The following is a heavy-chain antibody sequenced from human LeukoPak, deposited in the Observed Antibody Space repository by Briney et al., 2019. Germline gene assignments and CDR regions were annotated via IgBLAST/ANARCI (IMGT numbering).Heavy chain of an antibody. CDR2: IYSGGST. CDR3: ARGPRQQLVPYGMDV. J-gene: IGHJ6*02. Sequence: PGGSLRLSCAASGFTLSSNYMSWVRQARGKGLEGVSVIYSGGSTYYADSVKGRFTISRDNSKNTLYLQMNSLRAEDTAVYYSARGPRQQLVPYGMDVWGQGTTVTVSS. V-gene: IGHV3-66*01. CDR1: GFTLSSNY. D-gene: IGHD6-13*01.